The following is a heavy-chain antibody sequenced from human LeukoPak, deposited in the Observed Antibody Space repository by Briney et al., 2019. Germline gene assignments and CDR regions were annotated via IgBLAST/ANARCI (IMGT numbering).Heavy chain of an antibody. D-gene: IGHD6-13*01. V-gene: IGHV1-46*01. CDR3: ARDSRPVAAAFDY. CDR1: GYTFTDYY. J-gene: IGHJ4*02. CDR2: INPSGGST. Sequence: ASVKVSCKASGYTFTDYYMHWVRQAPGQGLEWMGIINPSGGSTSYAQKFQGRVTMTRDMSTSTVYMELSSLRSEDTAVYYCARDSRPVAAAFDYWGQGTLVTVSS.